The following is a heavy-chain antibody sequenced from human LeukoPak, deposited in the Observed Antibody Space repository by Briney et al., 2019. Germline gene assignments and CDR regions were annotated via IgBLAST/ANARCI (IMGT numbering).Heavy chain of an antibody. V-gene: IGHV4-34*01. J-gene: IGHJ4*02. CDR2: INHSGST. D-gene: IGHD5-18*01. Sequence: SSETLSLTCAVYGGSFSGYYWSWIRQPPGKGLEWIGEINHSGSTNYNPSLKSRVTISVDTSKNQFSLKLSSVTAADTAVYYCARDTVYSYGYIDYWGQGTLVTVSS. CDR3: ARDTVYSYGYIDY. CDR1: GGSFSGYY.